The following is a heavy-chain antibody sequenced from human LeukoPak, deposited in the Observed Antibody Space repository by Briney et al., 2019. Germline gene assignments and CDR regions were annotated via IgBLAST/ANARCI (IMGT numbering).Heavy chain of an antibody. V-gene: IGHV3-53*01. Sequence: GGSLRLSCAASGFTVSSNYMNWVRQAPGKGLEWVSVIYSDGSTYYADFVKGRFTISRDNSKNTLYLQMNSLRAEDTAVYYCARAGGGTYYYDSSGYSGAFDIWGQGTMVTVSS. J-gene: IGHJ3*02. CDR1: GFTVSSNY. CDR3: ARAGGGTYYYDSSGYSGAFDI. D-gene: IGHD3-22*01. CDR2: IYSDGST.